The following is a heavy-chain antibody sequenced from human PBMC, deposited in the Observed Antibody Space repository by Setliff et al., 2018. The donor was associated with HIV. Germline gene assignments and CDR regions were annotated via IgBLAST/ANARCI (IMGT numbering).Heavy chain of an antibody. Sequence: SSETLSLTCAVYGGSFSGYYWSWIRQPPGEGLEWIGEINVGGSTNYNPSLKSRVTISVDTSKNQFSLRLTYVTAADTALYYCARATGPTYYFDFWAQGTLVTVSS. CDR3: ARATGPTYYFDF. J-gene: IGHJ4*02. CDR1: GGSFSGYY. CDR2: INVGGST. V-gene: IGHV4-34*01.